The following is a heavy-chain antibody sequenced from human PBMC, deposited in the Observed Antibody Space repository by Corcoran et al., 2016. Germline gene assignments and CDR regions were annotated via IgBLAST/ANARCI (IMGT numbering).Heavy chain of an antibody. Sequence: EVQLVESGGGLVKPGGSLRLSCAASGFTFSNAWMNWVRQGPGKGLEWVGHIKSKTDGGTTDFAAPVKGRFTISRDDSKNTLYLQMNSLKTEDTAVYYCTTWFGPRGYWGQGTLVTVSS. CDR1: GFTFSNAW. CDR3: TTWFGPRGY. J-gene: IGHJ4*02. V-gene: IGHV3-15*07. D-gene: IGHD3-10*01. CDR2: IKSKTDGGTT.